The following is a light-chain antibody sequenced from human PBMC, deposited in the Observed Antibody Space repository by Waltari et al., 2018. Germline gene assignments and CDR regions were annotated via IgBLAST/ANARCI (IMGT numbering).Light chain of an antibody. CDR1: QGIGIW. J-gene: IGKJ1*01. CDR3: HQCNTYST. V-gene: IGKV1-5*03. Sequence: DIQMTQSPSTLSASVGDTVTITCRASQGIGIWLAWYQQHPERAPKLLIYKASILQTGVPSRFSGSGSGTEFTLTIANLQPDDFATYFCHQCNTYSTFGQGTKVEIK. CDR2: KAS.